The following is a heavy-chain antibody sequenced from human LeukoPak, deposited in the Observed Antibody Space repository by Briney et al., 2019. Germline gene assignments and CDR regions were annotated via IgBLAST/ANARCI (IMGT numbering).Heavy chain of an antibody. V-gene: IGHV3-23*01. CDR1: GFTFSSYA. CDR3: AKVFRRFGVKKPHDY. J-gene: IGHJ4*02. Sequence: PGGSLRLSCAASGFTFSSYATSWVRQAPGKGLEWVSAISGSGGSTYYADSVKGRFTISRDNSKNTLYLQMNSLRAEDTAVYYCAKVFRRFGVKKPHDYWGQGTLVTVSS. D-gene: IGHD3-10*01. CDR2: ISGSGGST.